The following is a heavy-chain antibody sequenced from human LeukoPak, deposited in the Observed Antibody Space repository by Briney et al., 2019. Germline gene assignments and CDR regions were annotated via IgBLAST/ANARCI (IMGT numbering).Heavy chain of an antibody. D-gene: IGHD2-21*02. J-gene: IGHJ6*01. CDR2: INSDGSNT. Sequence: GGSLRLSCAASGFTFSSYWMHWVRQAPGKGLEWVSRINSDGSNTNYADSVKGRFTISRDNAKNTLYLQMNSLRAEDTAVYDCARGMVTDYFYGMDVWGQGATVTVSS. CDR3: ARGMVTDYFYGMDV. CDR1: GFTFSSYW. V-gene: IGHV3-74*01.